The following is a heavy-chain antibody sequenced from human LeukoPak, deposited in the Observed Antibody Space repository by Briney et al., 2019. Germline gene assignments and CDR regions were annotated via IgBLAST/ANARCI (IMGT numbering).Heavy chain of an antibody. V-gene: IGHV3-30*04. CDR1: GFTFSSYE. D-gene: IGHD6-19*01. CDR2: ISFDGSKK. J-gene: IGHJ4*02. Sequence: GGSLRLSCAASGFTFSSYEMHWVRQAPGKGLEWVAVISFDGSKKYHADSVMGRFTISRDTPKNTLYLQMTSLRAEDTAVYYCARGGSGWYGRFDYWGQGTLVTVSS. CDR3: ARGGSGWYGRFDY.